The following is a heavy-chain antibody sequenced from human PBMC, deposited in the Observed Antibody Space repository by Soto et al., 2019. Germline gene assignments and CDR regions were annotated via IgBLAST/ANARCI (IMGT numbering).Heavy chain of an antibody. CDR3: ARDRYGSGSYSPDWFDP. Sequence: GGSLRLSCAASGFTFSNYGMHWVRQAPGKGLEWVSSISSSSSYIYYADSVKGRFTISRDNAKNSLYLQMNSLRAEDTAVYYCARDRYGSGSYSPDWFDPWGQGTLVTVSS. CDR1: GFTFSNYG. D-gene: IGHD3-10*01. V-gene: IGHV3-21*01. CDR2: ISSSSSYI. J-gene: IGHJ5*02.